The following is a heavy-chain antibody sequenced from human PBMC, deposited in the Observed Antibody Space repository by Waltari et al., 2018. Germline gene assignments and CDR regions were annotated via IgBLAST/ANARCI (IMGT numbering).Heavy chain of an antibody. CDR1: GYFISSGYY. Sequence: QVQLQESGPGLVKPSETLSLTCAVSGYFISSGYYWGWIRQPPGKGLEWIGSIYHSGSTYYNPSLKSLVTISVDTSKNQFSLKLSSVTAADTAVYYCARRGSHSSSYVDYWGQGTLVTVSS. CDR3: ARRGSHSSSYVDY. J-gene: IGHJ4*02. D-gene: IGHD6-13*01. CDR2: IYHSGST. V-gene: IGHV4-38-2*01.